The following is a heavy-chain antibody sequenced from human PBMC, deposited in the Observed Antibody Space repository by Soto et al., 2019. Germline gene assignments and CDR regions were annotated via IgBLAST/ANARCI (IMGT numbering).Heavy chain of an antibody. J-gene: IGHJ6*02. CDR2: IIPIFGTA. CDR1: GGTFSSYA. V-gene: IGHV1-69*13. D-gene: IGHD3-10*01. Sequence: SVKVSCKASGGTFSSYAISWVRQAPGQGLEWMGGIIPIFGTANYAQKFQGRVTITADESTSTAYMELSSLRSEDTAVYYCARDRGTMVRGVSYYYYYGMDVWGQGTTVTVS. CDR3: ARDRGTMVRGVSYYYYYGMDV.